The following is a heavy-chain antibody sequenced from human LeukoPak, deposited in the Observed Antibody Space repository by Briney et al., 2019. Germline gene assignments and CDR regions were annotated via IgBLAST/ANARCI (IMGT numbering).Heavy chain of an antibody. CDR1: GGSFSGYY. CDR3: ARAPLGISRDSSGCIDY. V-gene: IGHV4-34*01. J-gene: IGHJ4*02. CDR2: INHSGST. Sequence: SETLSLTCAVYGGSFSGYYWSWIRQPPGKGLEWIGEINHSGSTNYNPSLKSRVTISVDTSKNQFSLKLSSVTAADTAVYYCARAPLGISRDSSGCIDYWGQGTLVTVSS. D-gene: IGHD3-22*01.